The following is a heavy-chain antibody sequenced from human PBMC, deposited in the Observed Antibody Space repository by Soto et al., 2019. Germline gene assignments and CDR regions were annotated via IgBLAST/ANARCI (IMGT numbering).Heavy chain of an antibody. D-gene: IGHD3-10*01. J-gene: IGHJ6*03. CDR1: GFTFSSYA. CDR2: ISGSGGST. Sequence: GGSLRLSCAASGFTFSSYAMSWVRQAPGKGLEWVSAISGSGGSTYYADSVKGRFNISRDNSKNTLYLQMNSLRAEDTAVYYCAKPHRPDMVFYYMDVWGKGTTVTVSS. CDR3: AKPHRPDMVFYYMDV. V-gene: IGHV3-23*01.